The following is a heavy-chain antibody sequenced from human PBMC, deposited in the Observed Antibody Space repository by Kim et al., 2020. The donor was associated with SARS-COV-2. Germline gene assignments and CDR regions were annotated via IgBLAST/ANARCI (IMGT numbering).Heavy chain of an antibody. D-gene: IGHD3-10*01. CDR1: RFTFTSYD. CDR2: ITSSSNRI. V-gene: IGHV3-48*02. Sequence: GGSLRLSCAASRFTFTSYDMNWVRQAPGKGLEWISFITSSSNRIHYADSVKGRFTISRDNAKNSLYLQMDSLRDEDTAVYYCARETGSASLWYFGRWGRGTLVTVSS. CDR3: ARETGSASLWYFGR. J-gene: IGHJ2*01.